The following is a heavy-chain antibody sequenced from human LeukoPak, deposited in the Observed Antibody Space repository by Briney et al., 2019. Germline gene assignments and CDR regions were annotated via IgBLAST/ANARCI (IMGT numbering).Heavy chain of an antibody. CDR1: GGSISSGGYY. CDR3: ARVRAARFAFDI. D-gene: IGHD2-15*01. CDR2: IYYSGST. V-gene: IGHV4-31*11. Sequence: PSQTLSLTCAVSGGSISSGGYYWSWIRQHPGKGLEWIGYIYYSGSTYYNPSLKSRVTISVDTSKNQFSLKLSSVTAADTAVYYCARVRAARFAFDIWGQGTMVTVSS. J-gene: IGHJ3*02.